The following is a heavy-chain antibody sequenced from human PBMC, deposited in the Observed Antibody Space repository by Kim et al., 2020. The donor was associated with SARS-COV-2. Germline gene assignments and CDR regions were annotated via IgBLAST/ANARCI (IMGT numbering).Heavy chain of an antibody. V-gene: IGHV3-30*01. J-gene: IGHJ6*02. D-gene: IGHD3-10*01. CDR3: ARDYGSGSYSGCMDV. Sequence: DPGKGRFTNSRDNSKNTLYLQMNSLRAEDTAVYYCARDYGSGSYSGCMDVWGQGTTVTVSS.